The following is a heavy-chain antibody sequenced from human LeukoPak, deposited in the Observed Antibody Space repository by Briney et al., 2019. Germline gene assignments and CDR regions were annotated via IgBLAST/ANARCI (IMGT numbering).Heavy chain of an antibody. Sequence: SQTLSLTCTVSGGSISSGGYYWSWIRQHPGKGLEWIGYIYYSGSTYYNPSLKSRVTISVDTSKNQFSLKLSSVTAADTAVYYCARYAAIRAWFDPWGQGTLVTVSS. CDR1: GGSISSGGYY. J-gene: IGHJ5*02. V-gene: IGHV4-31*03. CDR2: IYYSGST. D-gene: IGHD2-2*02. CDR3: ARYAAIRAWFDP.